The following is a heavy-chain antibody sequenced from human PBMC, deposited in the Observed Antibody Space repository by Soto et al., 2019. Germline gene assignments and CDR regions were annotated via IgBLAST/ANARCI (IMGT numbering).Heavy chain of an antibody. Sequence: GGSLRLSCAASGFTFSSYSMNWVRQAPGKGLEWVSYISSSSSTIYYADSVKGRFTISRDNAKNSLYLQMNSLRDEDTAVYYCARDGEYSSSWYRNYYFDYWGQGTLVTVSS. CDR2: ISSSSSTI. D-gene: IGHD6-13*01. CDR3: ARDGEYSSSWYRNYYFDY. J-gene: IGHJ4*02. CDR1: GFTFSSYS. V-gene: IGHV3-48*02.